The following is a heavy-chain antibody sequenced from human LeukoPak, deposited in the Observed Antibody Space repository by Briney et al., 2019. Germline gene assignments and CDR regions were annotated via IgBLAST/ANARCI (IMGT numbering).Heavy chain of an antibody. J-gene: IGHJ4*02. V-gene: IGHV3-48*03. CDR1: GFTFSSYE. CDR3: ARDRNDILTGYYHFDY. CDR2: ISSSGSTI. D-gene: IGHD3-9*01. Sequence: GSLRLSCAASGFTFSSYEMNWVRQAPGKGLEWVSYISSSGSTIYYADSVKGRFTISRDNAKNSLYLQMNSLRAEDTAVYYCARDRNDILTGYYHFDYWGQGTLVTVSS.